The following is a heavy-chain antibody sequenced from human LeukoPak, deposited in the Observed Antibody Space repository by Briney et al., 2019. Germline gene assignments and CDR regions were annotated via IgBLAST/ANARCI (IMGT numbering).Heavy chain of an antibody. Sequence: ASVKVSCKASGGTFSSYAISWVRQAPGQGLEWMGGIIPIFGTANYAQKFQGRVTITADESTSTAYMELSSLRPEDTAVYYCARAARYSGSYRGTFDIWGQGTMVTVSS. CDR1: GGTFSSYA. CDR2: IIPIFGTA. CDR3: ARAARYSGSYRGTFDI. V-gene: IGHV1-69*13. D-gene: IGHD1-26*01. J-gene: IGHJ3*02.